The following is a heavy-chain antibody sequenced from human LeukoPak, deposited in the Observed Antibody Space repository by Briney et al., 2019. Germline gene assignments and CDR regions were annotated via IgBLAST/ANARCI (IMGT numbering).Heavy chain of an antibody. D-gene: IGHD3-3*01. CDR3: ARPDPPLILEWPAPYFDY. CDR2: ISGSGGST. J-gene: IGHJ4*02. Sequence: PGGSLRLSCAASGFTFSSYAMSWVRQAPGKGLEWVPTISGSGGSTYYADSVKGRFTISRDNSKNTLYLLMNSLRAEDTAVYYCARPDPPLILEWPAPYFDYWGQGTLVTVSS. V-gene: IGHV3-23*01. CDR1: GFTFSSYA.